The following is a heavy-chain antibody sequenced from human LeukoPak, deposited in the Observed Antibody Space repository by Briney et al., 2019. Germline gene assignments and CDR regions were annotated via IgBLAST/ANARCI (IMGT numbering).Heavy chain of an antibody. CDR3: ARDLAKLIKLDY. CDR2: ISTGSSYI. CDR1: GFTFSSYS. J-gene: IGHJ4*02. Sequence: GGSLRLSCAASGFTFSSYSMNWVRQAPGKGLEWVSSISTGSSYIYYADSVKGRFTISRDNAKNSLYLQMNSLRAEDTAVYYCARDLAKLIKLDYWGQGTLVTVSS. D-gene: IGHD1-26*01. V-gene: IGHV3-21*01.